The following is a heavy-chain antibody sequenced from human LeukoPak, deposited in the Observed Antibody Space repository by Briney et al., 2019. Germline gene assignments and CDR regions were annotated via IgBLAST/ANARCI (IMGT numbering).Heavy chain of an antibody. Sequence: GGSLRLSCAASGFTVSSNFMNWVRQAPGKGLEWGSVIYSGGSTYYPDSVKGRFTISRHNSKNTLYLQMNSLRPEDTAVYYCARDTGGLHYFDYWGQGTLVTVSS. CDR1: GFTVSSNF. D-gene: IGHD1-26*01. J-gene: IGHJ4*02. V-gene: IGHV3-53*04. CDR2: IYSGGST. CDR3: ARDTGGLHYFDY.